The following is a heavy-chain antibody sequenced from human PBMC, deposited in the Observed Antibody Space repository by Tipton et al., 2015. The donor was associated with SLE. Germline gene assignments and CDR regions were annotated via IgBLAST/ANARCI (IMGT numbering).Heavy chain of an antibody. D-gene: IGHD1-1*01. J-gene: IGHJ3*02. CDR2: IFHSGST. V-gene: IGHV4-38-2*01. Sequence: TLSLTCAVSGFSFSIGYYWGWVRQPPGKGLEWIGRIFHSGSTYYKPSLESRVTISVDTSKNQFSLKVSSVTAADTAVYYCARVHTNFRGFDIWGQGTLVTVSS. CDR3: ARVHTNFRGFDI. CDR1: GFSFSIGYY.